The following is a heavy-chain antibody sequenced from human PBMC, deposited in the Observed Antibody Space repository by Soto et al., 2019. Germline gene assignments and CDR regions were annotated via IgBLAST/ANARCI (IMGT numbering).Heavy chain of an antibody. Sequence: SETLSLTCTVSGGSISSYYLSWIRQPPGKGLEWIGYIYYRGSTNYNPSLKSRVTISIDTSKHQFSLKLSSVTAADTAVYYCARARGGYFDYWGQGTLVTVSS. CDR3: ARARGGYFDY. CDR1: GGSISSYY. J-gene: IGHJ4*02. V-gene: IGHV4-59*01. CDR2: IYYRGST.